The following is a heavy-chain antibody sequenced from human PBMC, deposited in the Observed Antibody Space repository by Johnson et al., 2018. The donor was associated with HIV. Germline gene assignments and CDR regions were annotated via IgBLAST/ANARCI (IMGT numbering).Heavy chain of an antibody. CDR2: IWYDGSNK. CDR1: GFTFSSYG. D-gene: IGHD2-8*01. V-gene: IGHV3-33*01. J-gene: IGHJ3*02. Sequence: QVQLVESGGGVVQPGRSLRLSCTASGFTFSSYGMHWVRQAPGKGLEWVAVIWYDGSNKYYADSVKGRFTISRDNSKNTLYMRMNSLRAEDTAVYYCAICYIPAGTAREWDRRDAFDIWGQGTMVTVSS. CDR3: AICYIPAGTAREWDRRDAFDI.